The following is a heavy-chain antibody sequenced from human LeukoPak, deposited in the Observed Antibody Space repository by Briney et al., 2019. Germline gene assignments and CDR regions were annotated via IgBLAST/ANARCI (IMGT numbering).Heavy chain of an antibody. V-gene: IGHV1-2*02. CDR2: INPNSGGT. J-gene: IGHJ4*02. CDR3: ATLGYCSSTSCPQLLYFDY. CDR1: GYTFTGYY. D-gene: IGHD2-2*01. Sequence: ASGKVSCKASGYTFTGYYMHWVRQAPGQGLEWMGWINPNSGGTNYAQKFQGRVTMTRDTSISTAYMELSRLRSDDTAVYYCATLGYCSSTSCPQLLYFDYWGQGTLVTVSS.